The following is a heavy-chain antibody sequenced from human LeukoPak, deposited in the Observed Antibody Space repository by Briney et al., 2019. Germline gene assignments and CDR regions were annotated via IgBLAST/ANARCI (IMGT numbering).Heavy chain of an antibody. CDR2: IYYSGST. Sequence: PSETLSLTCTVSVGSISSYYWSWIRQPPGKGLEWIGYIYYSGSTNYNPSLKSRVTISVDTSKNQFSLKLSSVTDADTAVYYCARVRRYCTNGVCPTGFDPWGQGTLVTVSS. CDR1: VGSISSYY. CDR3: ARVRRYCTNGVCPTGFDP. V-gene: IGHV4-59*01. J-gene: IGHJ5*02. D-gene: IGHD2-8*01.